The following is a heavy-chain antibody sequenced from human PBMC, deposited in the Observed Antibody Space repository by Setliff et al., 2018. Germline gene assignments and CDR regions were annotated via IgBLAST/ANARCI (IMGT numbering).Heavy chain of an antibody. J-gene: IGHJ3*02. CDR2: IIPIFGTA. CDR3: AGDTIQDAFDI. CDR1: GGTFSSYA. D-gene: IGHD3-3*01. V-gene: IGHV1-69*05. Sequence: ASVKVSCKASGGTFSSYAISWVRQAPGQGLEWMGGIIPIFGTANYAQRFQGRVTITTDESTSTAYMELSSLRSEDTAVYYCAGDTIQDAFDIWGQGTMVTVSS.